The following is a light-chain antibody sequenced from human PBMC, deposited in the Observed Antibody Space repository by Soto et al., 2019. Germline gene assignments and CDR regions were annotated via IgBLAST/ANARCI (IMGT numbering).Light chain of an antibody. CDR3: NSYTSSTSXPYV. V-gene: IGLV2-14*01. CDR2: EVS. Sequence: QSALPRPASVSGSPGQSITISCTGTTNDFGGYNYVSLYQQHPGKAHKLLIFEVSSRPSGVSNRFSVSKSGNAASLTISALQAEDEAAYFCNSYTSSTSXPYVFGNGTKV. J-gene: IGLJ1*01. CDR1: TNDFGGYNY.